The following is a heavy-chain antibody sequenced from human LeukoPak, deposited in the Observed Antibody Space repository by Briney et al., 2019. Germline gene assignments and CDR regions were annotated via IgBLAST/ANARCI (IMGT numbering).Heavy chain of an antibody. V-gene: IGHV1-69*04. CDR1: GGTFSSYA. D-gene: IGHD1-26*01. CDR3: ARGLNSGSYYFLGSFDY. J-gene: IGHJ4*02. CDR2: IIPILGIA. Sequence: GASVKVSCKAPGGTFSSYAISWVRQAPGQGLEWMGRIIPILGIANYAQKFQGRVTITADKSTSTAYMELSSLRSEDTAVYYCARGLNSGSYYFLGSFDYWGQGTLVTVSS.